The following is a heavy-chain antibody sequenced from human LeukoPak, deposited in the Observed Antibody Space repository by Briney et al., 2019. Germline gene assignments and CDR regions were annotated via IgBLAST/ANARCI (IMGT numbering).Heavy chain of an antibody. CDR3: ARGHYGLEV. Sequence: GGSLRLSCAASGFTFSSYWMNWARQAPGKGLEWVASINHNGNVNYYVDSVKGRFTISRDNAKNSLYLQMNSLRAEDTAAYYCARGHYGLEVWGQGTTVTVSS. CDR2: INHNGNVN. J-gene: IGHJ6*02. CDR1: GFTFSSYW. V-gene: IGHV3-7*03.